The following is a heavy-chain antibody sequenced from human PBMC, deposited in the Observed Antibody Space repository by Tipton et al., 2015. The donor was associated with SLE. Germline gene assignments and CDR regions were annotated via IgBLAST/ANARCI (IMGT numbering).Heavy chain of an antibody. J-gene: IGHJ4*02. V-gene: IGHV4-34*01. CDR1: GGSFSDYS. D-gene: IGHD2-8*01. CDR3: ARDCTTGVCYTTSFDY. CDR2: INHSGST. Sequence: TLFLTCAVYGGSFSDYSWSWIRQPPGKGLEWIGEINHSGSTNYNPSLKSRVTISIGTSKNQFSLRLSSVTAADTAVYYCARDCTTGVCYTTSFDYWGQGTLVTVSP.